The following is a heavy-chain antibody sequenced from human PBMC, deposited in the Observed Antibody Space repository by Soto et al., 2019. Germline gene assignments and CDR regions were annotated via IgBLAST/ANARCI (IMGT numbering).Heavy chain of an antibody. V-gene: IGHV1-8*01. J-gene: IGHJ6*03. CDR2: MNPNRGNT. D-gene: IGHD6-19*01. Sequence: QVQLVQSGAEVKKPGASVKVSCKASGYTFTSYDINWVRQATGQGLEWMGWMNPNRGNTGYAQKFQGRVTMTRNTSISTAYMELSSLRSEDTAVYYCARGPSVAPIYYYYYMDVWGKGTTVTVSS. CDR3: ARGPSVAPIYYYYYMDV. CDR1: GYTFTSYD.